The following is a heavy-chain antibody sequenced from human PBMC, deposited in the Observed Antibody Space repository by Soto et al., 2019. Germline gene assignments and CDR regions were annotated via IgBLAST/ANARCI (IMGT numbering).Heavy chain of an antibody. Sequence: SETLSLICTVSGGSISSGDYYWSWIRQPPGKGLEWIGYIYYSGSTYYNPSLKSRVTISVDTSKNQFSLKLSSVTAADTAVYYCARVDGHYDYVWGSYRLDVWGHGTKVTVSS. V-gene: IGHV4-30-4*01. CDR2: IYYSGST. CDR1: GGSISSGDYY. D-gene: IGHD3-16*02. CDR3: ARVDGHYDYVWGSYRLDV. J-gene: IGHJ6*02.